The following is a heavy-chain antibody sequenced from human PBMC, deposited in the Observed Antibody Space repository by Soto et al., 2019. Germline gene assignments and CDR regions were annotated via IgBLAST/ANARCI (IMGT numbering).Heavy chain of an antibody. CDR2: IYYSGSP. CDR1: GGSISSSSYY. V-gene: IGHV4-39*01. CDR3: ATLWGQD. D-gene: IGHD3-10*01. J-gene: IGHJ4*02. Sequence: QLQLQESGPGLVKPSETLSLTCTVSGGSISSSSYYWGWIRQAPGKGLGWIGSIYYSGSPYYNPSLKSRVTISVDTSKNQFSLKLSSVTAADTAVYYCATLWGQDWGQGTLVTVSS.